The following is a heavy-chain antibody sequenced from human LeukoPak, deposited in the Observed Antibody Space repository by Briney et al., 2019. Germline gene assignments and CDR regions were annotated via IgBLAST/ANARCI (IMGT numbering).Heavy chain of an antibody. D-gene: IGHD4-11*01. CDR2: IYHGASYT. Sequence: GEPLLTSAKGGGYSFSNYWIGRGRQLPGKGVEGVGTIYHGASYTGYAPSFRGQVTISADKSISTFCLQWSSLNASDTAMYYCASSISYYDGMDVWGQGSTVTVSS. J-gene: IGHJ6*02. CDR3: ASSISYYDGMDV. CDR1: GYSFSNYW. V-gene: IGHV5-51*01.